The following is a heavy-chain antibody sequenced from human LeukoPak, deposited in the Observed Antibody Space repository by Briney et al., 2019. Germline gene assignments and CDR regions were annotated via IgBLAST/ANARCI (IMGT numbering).Heavy chain of an antibody. CDR1: GFTFSTYG. CDR3: ARRRYSVYGFDY. J-gene: IGHJ4*02. CDR2: IWSDGSNK. D-gene: IGHD5/OR15-5a*01. V-gene: IGHV3-33*01. Sequence: GRSLRLSCAASGFTFSTYGMHWVRQAPGKGLEWVAVIWSDGSNKYYADSVKGRFTISRDNSKNTLYLQMNSLRAEDTAVYYCARRRYSVYGFDYWGQGTLVTVSS.